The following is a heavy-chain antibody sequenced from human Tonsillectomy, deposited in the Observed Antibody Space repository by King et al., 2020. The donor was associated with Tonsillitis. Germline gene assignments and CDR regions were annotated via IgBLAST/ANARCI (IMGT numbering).Heavy chain of an antibody. Sequence: VQLVESGGGLVPPGGSLRLSCVASGFTFSSYWMILVLQAPGKGLEWVANIRGDGSVKYLLDSVEGRFTISRDNAKNSMYLQMNSLSAEDTAVYFCARDRNYYDNSGYYYDAFDFWGQGTMVAVSS. CDR2: IRGDGSVK. CDR3: ARDRNYYDNSGYYYDAFDF. CDR1: GFTFSSYW. D-gene: IGHD3-22*01. J-gene: IGHJ3*01. V-gene: IGHV3-7*04.